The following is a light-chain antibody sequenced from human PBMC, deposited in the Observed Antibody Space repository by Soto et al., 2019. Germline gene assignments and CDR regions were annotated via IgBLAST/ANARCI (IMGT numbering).Light chain of an antibody. J-gene: IGKJ1*01. V-gene: IGKV1-39*01. CDR3: QQTYSTWT. CDR2: AAS. CDR1: QSISSY. Sequence: DIQMTQSPSSLSASVGDRVTITCRASQSISSYLNWYQQKPGKAPKLLIYAASSLQSGVPSRFSGSGSGTDFTLTISGLQHEDFATYYCQQTYSTWTFGQGTKVEIK.